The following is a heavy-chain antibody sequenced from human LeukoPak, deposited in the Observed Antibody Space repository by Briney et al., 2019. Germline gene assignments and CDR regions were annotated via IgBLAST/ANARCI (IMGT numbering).Heavy chain of an antibody. Sequence: PGGSLRLSCVASGFTFRTYAMHWVRQAPGKGLEWVAVISYDESNEYYSDSVKGRFTISRDNSKNTLYLEMNSLRAEDTAVYYCARVQERITMVRGVPFDYWGQGSLVTVSS. J-gene: IGHJ4*02. CDR2: ISYDESNE. CDR3: ARVQERITMVRGVPFDY. CDR1: GFTFRTYA. D-gene: IGHD3-10*01. V-gene: IGHV3-30*04.